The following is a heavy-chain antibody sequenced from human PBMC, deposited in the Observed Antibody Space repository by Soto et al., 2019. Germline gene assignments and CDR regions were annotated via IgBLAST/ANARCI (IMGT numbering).Heavy chain of an antibody. J-gene: IGHJ4*02. CDR1: GFTFNSFA. D-gene: IGHD6-19*01. CDR3: ARDGTSQWLVTYYFDY. V-gene: IGHV3-33*01. CDR2: IWYDESNK. Sequence: GGSLRLSCAASGFTFNSFAMHWVRQAPGKGLEWVAVIWYDESNKYFADSVKGRFTISRDNSKNTVYLRMNSLRAEDTAVYYCARDGTSQWLVTYYFDYWGQGTLVTVSS.